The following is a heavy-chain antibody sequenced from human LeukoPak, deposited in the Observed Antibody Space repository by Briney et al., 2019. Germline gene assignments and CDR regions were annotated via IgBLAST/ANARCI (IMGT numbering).Heavy chain of an antibody. CDR1: GYTFTSYG. D-gene: IGHD3-22*01. CDR3: ARVSDPPYYYDSSGEKDY. CDR2: ISAYNGNT. V-gene: IGHV1-18*01. J-gene: IGHJ4*02. Sequence: VASVKVSCKASGYTFTSYGISWVRQAPGQGLEWMGWISAYNGNTNYAQKLQGRVTMTTDTSTSTAYMELRSLRSDGTAVYYCARVSDPPYYYDSSGEKDYWGQGTLVTVSS.